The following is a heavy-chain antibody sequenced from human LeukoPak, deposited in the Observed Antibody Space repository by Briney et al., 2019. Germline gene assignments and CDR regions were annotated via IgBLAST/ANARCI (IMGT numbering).Heavy chain of an antibody. Sequence: SETLSPTCTVSGGSISSSSYYWGWIRQPPGKGLEWVGSIYYSGSTYYNPSLKSRVTISVDTSKNQFSLKLSSVTAADTAVYYCARPSSTRSNWFDPWGQGTLVTVSS. D-gene: IGHD2-2*01. CDR1: GGSISSSSYY. J-gene: IGHJ5*02. CDR2: IYYSGST. V-gene: IGHV4-39*01. CDR3: ARPSSTRSNWFDP.